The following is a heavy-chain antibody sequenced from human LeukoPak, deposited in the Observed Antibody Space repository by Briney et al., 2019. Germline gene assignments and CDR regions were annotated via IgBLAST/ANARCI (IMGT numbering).Heavy chain of an antibody. D-gene: IGHD6-13*01. CDR3: ARYSTTWPYWYFDL. Sequence: SETLSLTCTVSGGSISSYYWSWIRQPPGKGLEWIGYIYYSGSTNYNPSLKSRVTISVDTSKNQFSLKLTSVTAADTAVYYCARYSTTWPYWYFDLWGRGTLVTVSS. J-gene: IGHJ2*01. CDR2: IYYSGST. V-gene: IGHV4-59*12. CDR1: GGSISSYY.